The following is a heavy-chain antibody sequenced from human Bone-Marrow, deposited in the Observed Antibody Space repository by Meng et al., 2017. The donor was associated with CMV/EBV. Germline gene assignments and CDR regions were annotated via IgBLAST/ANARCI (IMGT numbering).Heavy chain of an antibody. D-gene: IGHD2-2*01. Sequence: GESLKISCAASGFTFSSYAMHWVRQAPGKGLEWVAVISYDGSNKYYADSVKGRFTISRDNSKNTLYLQMNSLRAEDTAVYYCARGGASALVVPAAIDYWGQGTLVTGSS. V-gene: IGHV3-30*04. CDR2: ISYDGSNK. CDR1: GFTFSSYA. J-gene: IGHJ4*02. CDR3: ARGGASALVVPAAIDY.